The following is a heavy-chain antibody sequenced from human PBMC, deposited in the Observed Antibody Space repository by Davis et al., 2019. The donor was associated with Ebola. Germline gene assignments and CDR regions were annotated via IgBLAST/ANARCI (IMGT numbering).Heavy chain of an antibody. Sequence: ASVKVSCKASGYTFTNYYMHWVRQAPGQGLEWMGMINPNDGRTSYAQKFQGRVTVTRDTSTTTVYMDLSSLRAEDTALYYYTTPGGQDSGYDVFDIWGQGTMVTVSS. J-gene: IGHJ3*02. CDR1: GYTFTNYY. D-gene: IGHD5-12*01. CDR2: INPNDGRT. V-gene: IGHV1-46*03. CDR3: TTPGGQDSGYDVFDI.